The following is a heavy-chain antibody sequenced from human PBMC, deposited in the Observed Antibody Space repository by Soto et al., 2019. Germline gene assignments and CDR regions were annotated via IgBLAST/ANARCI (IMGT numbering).Heavy chain of an antibody. Sequence: QVQLQESGPGLVKPSQTLSLTCTVSGGSISSGGYYWSWIRQHPGKGLEWIGYIYYSGTTYYNPSLTSRITGSGHTSKNQFPLKLGSVPAADPAGDYCARTPDYWGQGTLVTVSS. V-gene: IGHV4-31*03. CDR3: ARTPDY. CDR2: IYYSGTT. CDR1: GGSISSGGYY. J-gene: IGHJ4*02.